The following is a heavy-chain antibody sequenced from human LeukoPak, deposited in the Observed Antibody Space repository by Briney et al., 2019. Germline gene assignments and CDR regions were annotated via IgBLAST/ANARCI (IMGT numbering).Heavy chain of an antibody. Sequence: GGSLRLSCAASGFTFSTYSMNWVRQAPGKGLEWVSSISSSSSYIYYADSVKGRFTISRDNAKNSLYLQMNSLRSDDTAVYYCARTTYDSSGYYADAFDIWGQGTMVTVSS. CDR3: ARTTYDSSGYYADAFDI. D-gene: IGHD3-22*01. CDR2: ISSSSSYI. CDR1: GFTFSTYS. V-gene: IGHV3-21*04. J-gene: IGHJ3*02.